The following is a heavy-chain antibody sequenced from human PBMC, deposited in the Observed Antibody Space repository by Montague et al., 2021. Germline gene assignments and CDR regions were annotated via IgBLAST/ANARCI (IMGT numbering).Heavy chain of an antibody. CDR2: GRHIGST. D-gene: IGHD3-10*01. V-gene: IGHV4-34*01. J-gene: IGHJ4*02. CDR1: GGSLSEYY. Sequence: SETLSLTCGVYGGSLSEYYWTWSRQSPEKGQEWIGEGRHIGSTSYNPSLKSRRTMSVDKSKNQISLKLRSVTAADAAIYYCACDRGPFDYWGQGTVVTVSS. CDR3: ACDRGPFDY.